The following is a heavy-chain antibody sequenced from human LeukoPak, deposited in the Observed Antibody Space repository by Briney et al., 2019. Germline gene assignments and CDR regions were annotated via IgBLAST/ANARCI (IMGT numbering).Heavy chain of an antibody. D-gene: IGHD3-3*02. CDR2: IYYSGST. J-gene: IGHJ3*02. CDR1: GGSISSSSYY. V-gene: IGHV4-39*02. Sequence: SETLSLTCTVSGGSISSSSYYWGWIRQPPGKGLEWIGSIYYSGSTYYNPSLKSRVTISVDTSKNQFSLKLSSVTAADTAVYYCAKDSTNDAFDIWGQGTMVTVSS. CDR3: AKDSTNDAFDI.